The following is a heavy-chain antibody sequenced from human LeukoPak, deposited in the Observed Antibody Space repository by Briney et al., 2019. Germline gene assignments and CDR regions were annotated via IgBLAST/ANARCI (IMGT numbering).Heavy chain of an antibody. CDR2: INTRSGDT. Sequence: GASVKVSCKASGYSFSSYAIHWVGQAPGQRREWMGWINTRSGDTEYSQEFQGRVTISRDIAESTASMELSSLRSDDMGLYYCARDSGRGWYEFRWGQGTLVTVSS. V-gene: IGHV1-3*03. J-gene: IGHJ4*02. CDR1: GYSFSSYA. D-gene: IGHD6-19*01. CDR3: ARDSGRGWYEFR.